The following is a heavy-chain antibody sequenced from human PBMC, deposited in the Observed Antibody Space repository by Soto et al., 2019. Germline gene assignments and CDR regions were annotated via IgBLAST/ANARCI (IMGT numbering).Heavy chain of an antibody. CDR3: ARGGYSGYAVPDY. J-gene: IGHJ4*02. Sequence: GGSLRLSCAASGFTFSSYWMHWVRQAPGKGLVWVSRINSDGSSTTYADSVKGRFTISRDNAKNTLYLQMNSLRAEDTAVYYCARGGYSGYAVPDYWGQGTLVTVSS. CDR1: GFTFSSYW. CDR2: INSDGSST. V-gene: IGHV3-74*01. D-gene: IGHD5-12*01.